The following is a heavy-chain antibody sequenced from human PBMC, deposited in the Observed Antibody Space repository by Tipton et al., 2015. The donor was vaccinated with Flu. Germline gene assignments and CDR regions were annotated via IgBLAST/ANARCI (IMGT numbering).Heavy chain of an antibody. J-gene: IGHJ3*01. D-gene: IGHD1-26*01. CDR1: GYSFTSYW. V-gene: IGHV4-38-2*02. Sequence: QVQLVQSGAEVKKPGESLKIPCKASGYSFTSYWIGWVRQSPEKGLEWIGSLYRGGTTYYNPSLQSRVTISEDTSKNVFTLEVRSVTAADTALYYCARRVCIRPPCDGPVGAFNVWGPGTMVTVSS. CDR2: LYRGGTT. CDR3: ARRVCIRPPCDGPVGAFNV.